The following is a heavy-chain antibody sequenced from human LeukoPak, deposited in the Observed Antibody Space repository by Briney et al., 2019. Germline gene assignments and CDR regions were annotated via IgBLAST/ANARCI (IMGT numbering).Heavy chain of an antibody. Sequence: GGSLRLSCAASGFTFSDHYMDWVRQAPGRGLEWVARIRDKGNSYTTKYAVSVEGRFTISRDDSKNSLYLQMNSLKTEDTAVYYCARSGSYRHFDYWGQGTLVTVSS. CDR2: IRDKGNSYTT. CDR1: GFTFSDHY. CDR3: ARSGSYRHFDY. D-gene: IGHD1-26*01. J-gene: IGHJ4*02. V-gene: IGHV3-72*01.